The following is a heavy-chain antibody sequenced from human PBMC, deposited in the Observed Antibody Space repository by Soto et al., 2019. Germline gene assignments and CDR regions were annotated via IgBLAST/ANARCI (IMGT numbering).Heavy chain of an antibody. V-gene: IGHV1-58*01. Sequence: ASVKVSCKATGFTFTSSAVQWVRQARGQRLEWIGWIVVDNGNTNYAQKLQGRVTITTDTSTSTAYMELRSLRSDDTAVYYCARGSAAGRTNWFDPWGQGTLVTVSS. CDR3: ARGSAAGRTNWFDP. CDR1: GFTFTSSA. CDR2: IVVDNGNT. J-gene: IGHJ5*02. D-gene: IGHD6-13*01.